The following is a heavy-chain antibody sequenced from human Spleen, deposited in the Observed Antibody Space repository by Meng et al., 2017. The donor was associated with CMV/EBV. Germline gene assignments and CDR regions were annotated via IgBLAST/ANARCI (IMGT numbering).Heavy chain of an antibody. J-gene: IGHJ4*02. D-gene: IGHD3-3*01. Sequence: SLKISCAASGFTFKDYAMHWVRQPPGKGQEWVAGITWNSATVDYADSVRGRFTISRDNSKNSLFLQVNSLRAEDTAFYYCAKDHYDFWSGYSSYFFDYWGQGILVTVSS. CDR1: GFTFKDYA. V-gene: IGHV3-9*01. CDR3: AKDHYDFWSGYSSYFFDY. CDR2: ITWNSATV.